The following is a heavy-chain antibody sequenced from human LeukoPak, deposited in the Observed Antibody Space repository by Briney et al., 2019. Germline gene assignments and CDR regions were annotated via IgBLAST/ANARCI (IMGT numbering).Heavy chain of an antibody. CDR1: GFTFSSYA. CDR3: AKQALSDYVWGSYRYFDY. V-gene: IGHV3-23*01. CDR2: ISGSGDST. J-gene: IGHJ4*02. D-gene: IGHD3-16*02. Sequence: PAGSLRLSCAASGFTFSSYAMSWVRQAPGKGLEWVSAISGSGDSTYYADSVKGRFTISRDNSKNTLYLQMNSLRAEDTAVYYCAKQALSDYVWGSYRYFDYWGQGTLVTVSS.